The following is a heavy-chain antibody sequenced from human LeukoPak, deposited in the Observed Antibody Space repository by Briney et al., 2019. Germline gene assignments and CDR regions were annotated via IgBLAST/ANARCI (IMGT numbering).Heavy chain of an antibody. V-gene: IGHV3-20*04. D-gene: IGHD2-2*02. Sequence: GGSLRLSCGASGFAFDDYGMSWVRQSTGKGLEWVSAITNWNGGSTGYADSVRGRFTISRDNAKNSLYPQMNSLRAEDTALYYCARCSRSSTDCYSAFDIWGQGTMVTVSS. CDR3: ARCSRSSTDCYSAFDI. CDR1: GFAFDDYG. J-gene: IGHJ3*02. CDR2: ITNWNGGST.